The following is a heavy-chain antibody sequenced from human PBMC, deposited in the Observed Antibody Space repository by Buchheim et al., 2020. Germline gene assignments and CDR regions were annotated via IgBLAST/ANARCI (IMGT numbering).Heavy chain of an antibody. CDR3: ARAAYGDYYVDPNFDY. CDR2: IKQDGREE. J-gene: IGHJ4*02. D-gene: IGHD4-17*01. Sequence: EVQLVESGGGLVQPGGSLRLSCAASGFTFSSYWMSWVRQAPGKGLEWVANIKQDGREEYYVDSVKGRFTISRDNAKNSLNLQMNSLRAEDTAVYYCARAAYGDYYVDPNFDYWGQGTL. CDR1: GFTFSSYW. V-gene: IGHV3-7*03.